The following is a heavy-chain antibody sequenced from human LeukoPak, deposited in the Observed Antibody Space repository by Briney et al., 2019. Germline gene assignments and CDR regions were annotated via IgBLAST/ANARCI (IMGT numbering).Heavy chain of an antibody. CDR1: GGSISSGGYY. CDR3: ARVSRIRGVILTAINWFDP. Sequence: PSQTLSLTCTVSGGSISSGGYYWSCLRQHPGKGLEWIGYIYYSGSTYYNPSLKSRVTISVDTSKNQFSLKLSSVTAADTAVYYCARVSRIRGVILTAINWFDPWGQGTLVSVSS. CDR2: IYYSGST. D-gene: IGHD3-10*01. V-gene: IGHV4-31*03. J-gene: IGHJ5*02.